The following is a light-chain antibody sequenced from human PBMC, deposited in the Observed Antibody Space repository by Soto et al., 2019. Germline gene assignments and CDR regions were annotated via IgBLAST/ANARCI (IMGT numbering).Light chain of an antibody. V-gene: IGLV2-14*03. CDR3: SSYTSSSTLV. Sequence: QSALTQPASVSGSLGQSITISCTGTTSDVGAYNYVSWYQQHPGKAPQLVMYDVTNRPSGVSNRFSGSKSGNTASLTISGLQAEDEADYYCSSYTSSSTLVFGGGTKVTVL. CDR1: TSDVGAYNY. CDR2: DVT. J-gene: IGLJ3*02.